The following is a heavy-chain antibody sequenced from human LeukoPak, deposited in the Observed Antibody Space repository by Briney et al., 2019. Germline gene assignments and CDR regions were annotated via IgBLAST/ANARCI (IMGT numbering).Heavy chain of an antibody. CDR1: GGSISSCSYY. J-gene: IGHJ4*02. V-gene: IGHV4-39*07. Sequence: SETLSLTCTVSGGSISSCSYYWGRIRQPPGKGLDWFGSIYYSGSTYYNPSPKSRVTISVDTTKNQFSLKMSSVTAADTAVYYCARAGIAARLFDYWGQGTLVTVSS. D-gene: IGHD6-6*01. CDR3: ARAGIAARLFDY. CDR2: IYYSGST.